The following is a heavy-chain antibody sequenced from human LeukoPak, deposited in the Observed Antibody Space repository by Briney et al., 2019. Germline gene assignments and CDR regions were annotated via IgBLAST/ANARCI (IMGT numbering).Heavy chain of an antibody. J-gene: IGHJ3*02. CDR1: GGSISSGGYY. CDR2: IHYSGST. CDR3: ARAGLGIGRGHAFDI. Sequence: SQTLSLTCTVSGGSISSGGYYWTWLRQPPGKGLEWIGYIHYSGSTYHNPSLKSRVTISVDTSKNQFSLKLSSVTAADTAVYYCARAGLGIGRGHAFDIWGQGTMVTVSS. D-gene: IGHD7-27*01. V-gene: IGHV4-31*03.